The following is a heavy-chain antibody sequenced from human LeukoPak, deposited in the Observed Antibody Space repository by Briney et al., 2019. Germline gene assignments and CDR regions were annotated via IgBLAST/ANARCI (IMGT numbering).Heavy chain of an antibody. D-gene: IGHD6-13*01. CDR1: GGSISSYY. V-gene: IGHV4-4*07. J-gene: IGHJ6*02. CDR2: IYTSGST. Sequence: SETLSLTCTVSGGSISSYYWSWIRQPAGKGLEWIGRIYTSGSTNYNPSLKSRVTMSVDTSKNQFSLKLSSVTAADTAVYYCARVGYSSSWYYYYGMDVWGQGTTVIVSS. CDR3: ARVGYSSSWYYYYGMDV.